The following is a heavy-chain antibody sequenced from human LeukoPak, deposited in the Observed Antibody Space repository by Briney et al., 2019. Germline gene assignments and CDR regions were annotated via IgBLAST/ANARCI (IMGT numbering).Heavy chain of an antibody. D-gene: IGHD3-16*02. J-gene: IGHJ6*03. Sequence: AGGSLRLSCAASGFSFRDYAMHWVRQAPGKGLEWVSYINRGGDTIFHADSVKGRFTISRDNAKNSLFLQVNSLRAEDTAVYYCARSPYVTTFAGVIVRYNYMDVWGKGTTVTVSS. CDR3: ARSPYVTTFAGVIVRYNYMDV. CDR1: GFSFRDYA. CDR2: INRGGDTI. V-gene: IGHV3-48*03.